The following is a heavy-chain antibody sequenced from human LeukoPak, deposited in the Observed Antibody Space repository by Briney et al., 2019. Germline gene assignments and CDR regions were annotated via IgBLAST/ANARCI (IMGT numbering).Heavy chain of an antibody. Sequence: ASVKVSCKASGYTFTSYDINWVRQATGQGLEWMGWMNPNSGNTGYAQKFQGRVTMTRNTSISTAYMELSSLRSEDTAVYYCARGLGFHYYYYMDVWGKGTTVTVSS. D-gene: IGHD2-15*01. V-gene: IGHV1-8*01. J-gene: IGHJ6*03. CDR2: MNPNSGNT. CDR3: ARGLGFHYYYYMDV. CDR1: GYTFTSYD.